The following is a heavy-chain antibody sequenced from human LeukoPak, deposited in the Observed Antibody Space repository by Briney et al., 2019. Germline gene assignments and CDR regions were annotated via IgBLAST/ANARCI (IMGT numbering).Heavy chain of an antibody. CDR1: GFTFSRYG. CDR3: AKDSRRREEWELGGVDY. Sequence: GGSLRLSCAASGFTFSRYGMHWVRQAPGKGLEWVAVISYDGSNKYYADSVKGRFTISRDNSNNTLYLQMNSLRPDDTAVYYCAKDSRRREEWELGGVDYWGQGTLVTVSS. V-gene: IGHV3-30*18. J-gene: IGHJ4*02. D-gene: IGHD1-26*01. CDR2: ISYDGSNK.